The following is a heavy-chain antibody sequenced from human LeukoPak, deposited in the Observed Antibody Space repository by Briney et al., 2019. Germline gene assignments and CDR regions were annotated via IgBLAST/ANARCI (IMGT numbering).Heavy chain of an antibody. CDR1: GFTFSSYG. CDR3: AIIDY. V-gene: IGHV3-30*03. CDR2: ISYDGSNK. Sequence: GRSLRLSCAASGFTFSSYGMHWVRQAPGKGLEWVAVISYDGSNKYYADSVKGRFTISRDNSKNTLYLQMNSLRAEDTAVYYCAIIDYWGQGTLVTVSS. J-gene: IGHJ4*02.